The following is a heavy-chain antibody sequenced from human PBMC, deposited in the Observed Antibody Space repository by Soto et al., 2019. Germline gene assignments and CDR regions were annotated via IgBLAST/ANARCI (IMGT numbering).Heavy chain of an antibody. J-gene: IGHJ6*02. CDR3: ARFPLDGYAYYYYGMDV. CDR2: LIPIFGTA. Sequence: QVQLVQSGAEVKKPGSSVKVSCKASGGTFSSYAISWVRQAPGQGLEWMGGLIPIFGTANYAQKFQGRVTITADESTSTAYMELSSLRSEDTAVYYCARFPLDGYAYYYYGMDVWGQGTTVTVSS. V-gene: IGHV1-69*01. D-gene: IGHD5-12*01. CDR1: GGTFSSYA.